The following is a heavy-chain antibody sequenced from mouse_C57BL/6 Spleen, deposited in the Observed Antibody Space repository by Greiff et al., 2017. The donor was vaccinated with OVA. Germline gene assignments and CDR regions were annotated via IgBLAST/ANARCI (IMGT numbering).Heavy chain of an antibody. CDR1: GFNIKDDY. V-gene: IGHV14-4*01. CDR3: TTHGYDAAY. CDR2: IDPENGDT. Sequence: EVQLQQSGAELVRPGASVKLSCTASGFNIKDDYMHWVKQRPEQGLEWIGWIDPENGDTKYAAKFQGKAAITADTSSNTAYLQLSSLTSEDTAVYYCTTHGYDAAYWGQGTLVTVSA. J-gene: IGHJ3*01. D-gene: IGHD2-2*01.